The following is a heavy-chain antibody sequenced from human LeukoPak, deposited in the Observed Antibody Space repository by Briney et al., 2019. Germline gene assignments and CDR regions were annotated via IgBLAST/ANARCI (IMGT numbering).Heavy chain of an antibody. CDR3: ARGRYCSGGSCYLNYWYFDL. CDR1: GGSFSGYY. D-gene: IGHD2-15*01. Sequence: SETLSLTCAVYGGSFSGYYWSWIRQPPGKGLEWIGEINHSGSTNYNPSLKSRVTISVDTSKNQFSLKLSSVTAADTAVYYCARGRYCSGGSCYLNYWYFDLWGRGTLVTVSS. CDR2: INHSGST. J-gene: IGHJ2*01. V-gene: IGHV4-34*01.